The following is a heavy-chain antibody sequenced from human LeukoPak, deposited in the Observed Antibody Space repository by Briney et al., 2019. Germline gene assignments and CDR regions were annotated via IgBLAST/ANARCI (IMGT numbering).Heavy chain of an antibody. D-gene: IGHD3-10*01. CDR2: IYYSGST. J-gene: IGHJ4*02. Sequence: SETLSLTCTVSGGSISSSSYYWGWIRQPPGKGLEWIGSIYYSGSTYYNPSLKSRVTISVDTSKNHLSLSLNSVTTADTAVYYCAASLWFGIYPDYWGQGSLVTVSS. V-gene: IGHV4-39*07. CDR1: GGSISSSSYY. CDR3: AASLWFGIYPDY.